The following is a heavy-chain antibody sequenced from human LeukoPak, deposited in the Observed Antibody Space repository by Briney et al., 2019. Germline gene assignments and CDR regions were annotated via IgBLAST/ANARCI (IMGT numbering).Heavy chain of an antibody. Sequence: GGSLRLSCAASGFTFSSYAMHWVRQAPGKGLEWVAVISHDGSNKYYADSVKGRFTISRDNSKNTLYLQMNSLRAEDTAVYYCARVLVDFWSGYPAGRVPNYYYYGMDVWGQGTTVTVSS. CDR3: ARVLVDFWSGYPAGRVPNYYYYGMDV. CDR2: ISHDGSNK. CDR1: GFTFSSYA. D-gene: IGHD3-3*01. V-gene: IGHV3-30-3*01. J-gene: IGHJ6*02.